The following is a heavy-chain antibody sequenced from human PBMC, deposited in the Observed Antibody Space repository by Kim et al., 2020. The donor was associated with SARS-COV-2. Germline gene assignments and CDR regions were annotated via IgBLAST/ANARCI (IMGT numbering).Heavy chain of an antibody. J-gene: IGHJ6*02. CDR2: I. D-gene: IGHD2-15*01. Sequence: IGYGASVKGRFTISRDNAKSSVYLQINSVRPEDTASYYCAKRYDGFYGFDVWGQGTTVTVSS. V-gene: IGHV3-9*01. CDR3: AKRYDGFYGFDV.